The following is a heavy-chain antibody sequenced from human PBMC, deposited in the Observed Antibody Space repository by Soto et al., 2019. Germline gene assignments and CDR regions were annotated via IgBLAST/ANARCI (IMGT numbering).Heavy chain of an antibody. D-gene: IGHD1-26*01. Sequence: GGSLRLSCAASGFTFSSYGMHWVRQAPGKGLEWVAVISYDGSNKYYADSVKGRFTISRDNSKNTLYLQMNSLRAEDTAVYYCAKDRDKYSGSYGAGLHYWGQGTLVTAPQ. J-gene: IGHJ4*02. CDR3: AKDRDKYSGSYGAGLHY. CDR1: GFTFSSYG. CDR2: ISYDGSNK. V-gene: IGHV3-30*18.